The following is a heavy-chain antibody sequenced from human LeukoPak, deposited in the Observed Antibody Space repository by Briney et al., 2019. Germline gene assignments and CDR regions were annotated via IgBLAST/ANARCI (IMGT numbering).Heavy chain of an antibody. D-gene: IGHD3-22*01. J-gene: IGHJ3*02. Sequence: PGGSLRLSCAASGFTFSSYSMNWVRQAPGKGLEGVSCISSSSSTIYYADSVKGRFTISRDNAKNSLYLQMNSLRAEDTAVYYCAREAYYYDSSGYITPDAFDIWGQGTMVTVSS. CDR1: GFTFSSYS. CDR3: AREAYYYDSSGYITPDAFDI. CDR2: ISSSSSTI. V-gene: IGHV3-48*01.